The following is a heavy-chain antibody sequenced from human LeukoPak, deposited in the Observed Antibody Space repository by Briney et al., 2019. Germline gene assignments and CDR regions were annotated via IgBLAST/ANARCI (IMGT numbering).Heavy chain of an antibody. CDR2: IKSKKDGEIT. CDR1: GINFSNAW. V-gene: IGHV3-15*01. Sequence: GGSLRLPCAASGINFSNAWLTWVRQAPGKGLEWVGRIKSKKDGEITDYAAPVKGRFTISRDDSKDTLYLQMISLKTENTAVYYCSTGGGVLRFLGGQGTLVTVSS. J-gene: IGHJ4*02. CDR3: STGGGVLRFL. D-gene: IGHD3-3*01.